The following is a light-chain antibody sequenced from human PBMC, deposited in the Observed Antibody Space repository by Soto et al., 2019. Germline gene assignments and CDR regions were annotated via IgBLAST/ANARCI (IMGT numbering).Light chain of an antibody. CDR2: GAS. V-gene: IGKV3-11*01. Sequence: IVLTQSPATLSLSPERRATLSCRAIQSISKFLAWYQQKPGQAPSLFIYGASNRATGIPARFSGSGSGTDFTLTISSLEPEDFAVYYCQQHFNGPITFGQGTRLENK. J-gene: IGKJ5*01. CDR3: QQHFNGPIT. CDR1: QSISKF.